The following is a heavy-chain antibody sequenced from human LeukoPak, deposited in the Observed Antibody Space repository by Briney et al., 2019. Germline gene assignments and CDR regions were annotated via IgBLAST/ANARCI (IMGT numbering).Heavy chain of an antibody. V-gene: IGHV3-23*01. D-gene: IGHD6-6*01. Sequence: PGGSLRLSCAASGFTFSSYAMSWVRQAPGKGREGVSAISGSGGSTYYADSVKGRFTISRDNSKNTLYLQMNSLRAEDTAVYYCARGGGSSSHYWGQGTLVTVSS. J-gene: IGHJ4*02. CDR3: ARGGGSSSHY. CDR1: GFTFSSYA. CDR2: ISGSGGST.